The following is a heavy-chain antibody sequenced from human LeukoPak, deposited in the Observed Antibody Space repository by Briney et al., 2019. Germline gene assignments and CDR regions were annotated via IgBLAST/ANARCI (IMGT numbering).Heavy chain of an antibody. CDR1: GFDLSAFY. V-gene: IGHV3-73*01. CDR2: IRSKPSSSTT. Sequence: GGSLKLSCAASGFDLSAFYMHWVRQASGGGLEWVGLIRSKPSSSTTVYGASVKGRFTISRDDSKNTAYLQMNSLKAEDTAVYYCTRQNCSGGSCSYVDYWGQGTLVTVSS. D-gene: IGHD2-15*01. J-gene: IGHJ4*02. CDR3: TRQNCSGGSCSYVDY.